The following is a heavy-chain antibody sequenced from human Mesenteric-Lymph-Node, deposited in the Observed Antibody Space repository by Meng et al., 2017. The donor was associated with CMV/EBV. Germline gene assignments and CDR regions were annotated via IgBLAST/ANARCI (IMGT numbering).Heavy chain of an antibody. CDR1: GGSFSGYY. D-gene: IGHD2-15*01. Sequence: QVQLQQWGAGLLKPSETLSLTCAVYGGSFSGYYWSWIRQPPGKGLEWIGEINHSGVPNYNPSLKSRVTISLDRSKNQFSLKLSSVTAEDTAVYYCARGSDIPVNNYWGQGILVTVSS. CDR2: INHSGVP. J-gene: IGHJ4*02. CDR3: ARGSDIPVNNY. V-gene: IGHV4-34*01.